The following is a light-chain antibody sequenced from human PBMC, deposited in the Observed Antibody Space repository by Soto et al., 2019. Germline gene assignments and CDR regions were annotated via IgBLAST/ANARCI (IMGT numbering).Light chain of an antibody. Sequence: DIVLTQSPGTLSLSPGERATLSCRASQSVSSSNLAWYQQKPAQAPRLLIYAASRRAPGIPERFSGSGSGTVFTLTISKLEPEDFAVYYCQQYLTSPKTFGQGTKVEIK. V-gene: IGKV3-20*01. CDR3: QQYLTSPKT. J-gene: IGKJ1*01. CDR2: AAS. CDR1: QSVSSSN.